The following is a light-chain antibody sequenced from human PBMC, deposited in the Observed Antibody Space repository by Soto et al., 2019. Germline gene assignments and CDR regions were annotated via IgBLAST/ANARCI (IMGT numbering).Light chain of an antibody. CDR3: QQFYMGWT. CDR1: QSISRS. CDR2: DVS. Sequence: DIQMTQSPSTLSASVGDRVTITCRASQSISRSLAWYQHQRGKAPRLLIYDVSILESGVPSRFSAFGSGTEFTLSISGLQPDDLGTYYCQQFYMGWTFGQGTEVDLK. J-gene: IGKJ1*01. V-gene: IGKV1-5*01.